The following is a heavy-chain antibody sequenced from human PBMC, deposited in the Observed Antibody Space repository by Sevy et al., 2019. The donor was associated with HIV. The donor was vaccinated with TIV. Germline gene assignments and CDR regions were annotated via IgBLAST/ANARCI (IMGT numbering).Heavy chain of an antibody. CDR3: ARAPAQLVRSFFDY. V-gene: IGHV3-74*01. J-gene: IGHJ4*02. CDR2: INSDGSST. Sequence: GGSLRLSCAASGFTFSSYWMHWVRQAPGRGLVWVSRINSDGSSTSYAVSLKGRITMSRDNAKNTLYLQMNSLRADDTAVYDCARAPAQLVRSFFDYWGQGTLVTVSS. CDR1: GFTFSSYW. D-gene: IGHD6-13*01.